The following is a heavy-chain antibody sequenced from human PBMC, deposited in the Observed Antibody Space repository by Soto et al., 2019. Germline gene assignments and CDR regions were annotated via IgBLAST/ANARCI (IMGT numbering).Heavy chain of an antibody. CDR1: GFTVSSNY. J-gene: IGHJ6*02. Sequence: GGSLRLSCAASGFTVSSNYMSWVRQAPGKGLEWVSVIYSGGSTYYADSVKGRFTSSRDNSKNTLYLQMNSLRAEETAVYYCARELKNGSGNMWYYGMDVWGQGTTVTVSS. CDR3: ARELKNGSGNMWYYGMDV. V-gene: IGHV3-53*01. CDR2: IYSGGST. D-gene: IGHD3-10*01.